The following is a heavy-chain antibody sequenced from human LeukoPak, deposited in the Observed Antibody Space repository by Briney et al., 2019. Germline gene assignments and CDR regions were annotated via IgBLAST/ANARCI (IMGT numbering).Heavy chain of an antibody. D-gene: IGHD5-24*01. Sequence: GGSLRLSCAASGFTFSSNYMSWVRQAPGKGLEWVSVIYRGGDTYYADSVKGRFTISRDIAKNTVDLQMNSLRAEDTALYYCARGDGYNYFVHWGQGTLVTVSS. CDR1: GFTFSSNY. CDR3: ARGDGYNYFVH. CDR2: IYRGGDT. J-gene: IGHJ4*02. V-gene: IGHV3-66*01.